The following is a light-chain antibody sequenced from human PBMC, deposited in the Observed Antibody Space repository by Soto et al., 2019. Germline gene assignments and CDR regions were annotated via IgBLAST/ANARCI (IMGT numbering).Light chain of an antibody. J-gene: IGKJ2*01. CDR2: GAS. Sequence: EIVMTQSPATLSVSPGERVTLSCRACQTVSSNLAWYQQKAGQAPRLLIHGASTRATGVPARFSGSGSGTDFTLTISSLQSEDFAVYYCQQYHNWPPQYTFGQGTKLQIK. CDR1: QTVSSN. CDR3: QQYHNWPPQYT. V-gene: IGKV3-15*01.